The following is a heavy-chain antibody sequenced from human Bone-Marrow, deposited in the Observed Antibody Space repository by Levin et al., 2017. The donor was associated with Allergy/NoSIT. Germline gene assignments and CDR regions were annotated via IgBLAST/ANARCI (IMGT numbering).Heavy chain of an antibody. V-gene: IGHV3-15*01. CDR3: TTEGWERKVRDDY. CDR1: GFSFTKVW. Sequence: GGSLRLSCAASGFSFTKVWMTWVRQAPGKGLEWVGRIKSETDGGTIDYAAPVKGRFTISRDDSKSTLYLQMNSLKTEDTAVYYCTTEGWERKVRDDYWGQGTQVTVSS. J-gene: IGHJ4*02. CDR2: IKSETDGGTI. D-gene: IGHD1-26*01.